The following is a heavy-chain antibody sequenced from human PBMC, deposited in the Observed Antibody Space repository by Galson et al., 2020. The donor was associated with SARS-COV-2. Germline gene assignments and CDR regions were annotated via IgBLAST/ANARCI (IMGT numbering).Heavy chain of an antibody. CDR2: IYSGGST. CDR3: AVWFGELLPPPIDY. CDR1: GFTVSSNY. V-gene: IGHV3-53*01. Sequence: GGSLRLSCAASGFTVSSNYMSWVRQAPGKGLEWVSVIYSGGSTYYADSVKGRFTISRDNSKNTLYLQMNSLRAEDTAVYYCAVWFGELLPPPIDYWGQGTLVTVSS. J-gene: IGHJ4*02. D-gene: IGHD3-10*01.